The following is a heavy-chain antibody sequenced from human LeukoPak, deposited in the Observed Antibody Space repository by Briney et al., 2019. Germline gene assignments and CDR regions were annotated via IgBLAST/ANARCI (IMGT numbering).Heavy chain of an antibody. CDR1: GGSISSSSYY. D-gene: IGHD4-17*01. CDR3: ARHPDHYGDYGELYFDY. V-gene: IGHV4-39*01. Sequence: KPSETLSLTCTVSGGSISSSSYYWGWIRQPPGKGLEWIGSIYYSGSTYYNPSLKSRITISVDTSKNQFSLKLSSVTAADTAVYYCARHPDHYGDYGELYFDYWGHGTLVTVSS. CDR2: IYYSGST. J-gene: IGHJ4*01.